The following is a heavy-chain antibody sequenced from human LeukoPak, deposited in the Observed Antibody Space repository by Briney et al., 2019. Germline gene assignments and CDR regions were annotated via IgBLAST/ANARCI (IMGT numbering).Heavy chain of an antibody. CDR3: ARDHGITGTTIYPL. Sequence: GGSLRLSCAASGFTFSSYEMNWVRQAPGKGLEWVSYISSSGSIIYYADSVKGRFTISRDNAKNSLYLQMNSLRAEDTAVYYCARDHGITGTTIYPLWGQGTLVTVSS. V-gene: IGHV3-48*03. D-gene: IGHD1-7*01. CDR2: ISSSGSII. CDR1: GFTFSSYE. J-gene: IGHJ4*02.